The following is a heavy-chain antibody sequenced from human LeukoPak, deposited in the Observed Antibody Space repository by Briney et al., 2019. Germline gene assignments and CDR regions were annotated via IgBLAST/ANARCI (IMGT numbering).Heavy chain of an antibody. CDR1: GFTFDDYG. Sequence: PWGSLRLSCAASGFTFDDYGIHWVRQAPGKGLEWVVVIWYDGSNKYYADSVKGRFTISRDNAKNTLYLQMNSLRAEDTALYYCARNCNYYDQWDQGTTVTVSS. D-gene: IGHD1-7*01. CDR3: ARNCNYYDQ. V-gene: IGHV3-33*03. J-gene: IGHJ4*02. CDR2: IWYDGSNK.